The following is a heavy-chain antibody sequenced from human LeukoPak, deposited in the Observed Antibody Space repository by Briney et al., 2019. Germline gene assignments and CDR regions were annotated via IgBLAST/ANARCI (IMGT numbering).Heavy chain of an antibody. CDR3: ATGGHVRVYDSSAYYGHY. CDR2: INPNSGGT. CDR1: GYTFTGYY. V-gene: IGHV1-2*02. J-gene: IGHJ4*02. Sequence: ASVKVSCEASGYTFTGYYMHWVRQAPGQGLEWMGWINPNSGGTNYAQKFQGRVTMTRDTSISTAYMELSRLRSDDTAVYYCATGGHVRVYDSSAYYGHYWGQGTLVTVSS. D-gene: IGHD3-22*01.